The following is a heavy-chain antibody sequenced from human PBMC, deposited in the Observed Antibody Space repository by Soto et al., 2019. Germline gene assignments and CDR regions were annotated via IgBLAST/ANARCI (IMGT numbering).Heavy chain of an antibody. V-gene: IGHV3-23*05. J-gene: IGHJ4*02. CDR2: TTNSGSST. CDR1: GFSFSRYA. D-gene: IGHD6-13*01. CDR3: AKGSVAAAGFDY. Sequence: GGSLRLSCAASGFSFSRYAMSWVRQAPGKGLEWVSSTTNSGSSTSFADSVKGRFTVSRDSSKNTLYLQMNSLRADDTAVYYYAKGSVAAAGFDYWGQGTLVTVSS.